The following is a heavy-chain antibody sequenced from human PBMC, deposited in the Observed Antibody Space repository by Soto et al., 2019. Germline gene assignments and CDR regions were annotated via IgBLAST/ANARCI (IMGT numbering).Heavy chain of an antibody. J-gene: IGHJ6*02. V-gene: IGHV4-59*01. CDR1: GGSISSYY. CDR2: IYYSGST. D-gene: IGHD6-19*01. Sequence: SETLSLTCAVSGGSISSYYWSWIRQPPGKGLEWIGYIYYSGSTNYNPSLKSRVTISVDTSKNQFSLKLSSVTAADTAVYYCASQGPIAVAGTHYYYYGMDVWGQGTTVTVSS. CDR3: ASQGPIAVAGTHYYYYGMDV.